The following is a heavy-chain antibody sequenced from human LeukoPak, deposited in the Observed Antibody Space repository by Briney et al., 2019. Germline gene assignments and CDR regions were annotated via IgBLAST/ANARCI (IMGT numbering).Heavy chain of an antibody. J-gene: IGHJ6*04. D-gene: IGHD3-10*01. V-gene: IGHV4-39*07. Sequence: PSETLSLTCTVSGGSISSSSYYWTWIRQPPGKGLEWIGEIKHGGNTNYNPSLKSRVTMSVDTSKNQFSLRLTSVTVADAAVYYCARLKVRGISPFYYNCYLDVWGEGTTVAISS. CDR1: GGSISSSSYY. CDR3: ARLKVRGISPFYYNCYLDV. CDR2: IKHGGNT.